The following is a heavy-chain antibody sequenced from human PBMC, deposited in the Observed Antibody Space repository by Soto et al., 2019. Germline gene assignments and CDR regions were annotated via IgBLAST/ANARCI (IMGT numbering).Heavy chain of an antibody. Sequence: SETLSLTCAVSGGSISSGGYSWTWIRQPPGKGLEWIGYVHHTGSTTYNPSLRTRVNISVDRPNNQFFLTLTSVTAADSAIYYCARGLWNDVFQYWGRGILVTRLL. CDR1: GGSISSGGYS. CDR3: ARGLWNDVFQY. D-gene: IGHD1-1*01. CDR2: VHHTGST. J-gene: IGHJ1*01. V-gene: IGHV4-30-2*01.